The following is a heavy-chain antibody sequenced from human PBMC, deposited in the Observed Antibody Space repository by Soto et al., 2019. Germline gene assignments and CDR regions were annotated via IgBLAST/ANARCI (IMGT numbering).Heavy chain of an antibody. Sequence: PGGSLRLSCAASGFTFSDYYMSWIRQAPGKGLEWVSYISSSSSYTNYADSVKGRFTISRDNAKNSLYLQMNSLRAEDTAVYYCARVHDFWSGYYHFDYWGQGTLVTVSS. CDR1: GFTFSDYY. D-gene: IGHD3-3*01. CDR3: ARVHDFWSGYYHFDY. J-gene: IGHJ4*02. CDR2: ISSSSSYT. V-gene: IGHV3-11*06.